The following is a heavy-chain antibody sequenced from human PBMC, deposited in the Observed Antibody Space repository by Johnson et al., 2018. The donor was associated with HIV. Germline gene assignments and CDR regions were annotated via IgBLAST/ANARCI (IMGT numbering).Heavy chain of an antibody. J-gene: IGHJ3*02. CDR3: ARGVYSSSWYGAFDI. D-gene: IGHD6-13*01. CDR1: GFSFDEYD. CDR2: INWSGATP. Sequence: VQLVESGGGLVQPGGSLRLSCAASGFSFDEYDMSWVRQAPGKGLEWVSGINWSGATPGSADSVKGRFTISRDNSKNTLYLQMNSLRAEDTAVYYCARGVYSSSWYGAFDIWGQGTMVTVSS. V-gene: IGHV3-20*04.